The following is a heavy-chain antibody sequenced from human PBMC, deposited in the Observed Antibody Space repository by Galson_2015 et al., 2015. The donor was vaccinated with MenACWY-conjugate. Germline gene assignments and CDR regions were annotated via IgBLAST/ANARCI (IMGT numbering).Heavy chain of an antibody. CDR2: ISSTSSAI. CDR1: GFNFNSYS. CDR3: ARDEALYSGNYYLDY. J-gene: IGHJ4*02. D-gene: IGHD1-26*01. V-gene: IGHV3-48*02. Sequence: SLRLSCAASGFNFNSYSMNWVRQAPGKGLEWLSYISSTSSAIFYADSVKGRFTITRDSATSTLYLQMNGLRDEDTAVYYCARDEALYSGNYYLDYWGQGTLVTVSS.